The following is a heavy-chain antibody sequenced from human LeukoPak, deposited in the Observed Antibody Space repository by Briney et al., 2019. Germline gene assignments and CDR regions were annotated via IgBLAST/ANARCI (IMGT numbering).Heavy chain of an antibody. CDR2: IYHSGST. CDR1: GYSINSDYY. CDR3: ARFYYYDTTGYPYYYMDV. D-gene: IGHD3-22*01. Sequence: SETLSLTCAVSGYSINSDYYWGWIRQSPDKGLEWIGIIYHSGSTYYNPSLKSRFTISVDTSKNQFSLKVTSVTAADTAVYYCARFYYYDTTGYPYYYMDVWGKGTTVTVSS. J-gene: IGHJ6*03. V-gene: IGHV4-38-2*01.